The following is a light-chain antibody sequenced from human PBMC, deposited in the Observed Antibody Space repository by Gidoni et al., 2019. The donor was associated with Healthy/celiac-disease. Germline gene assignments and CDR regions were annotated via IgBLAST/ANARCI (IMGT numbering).Light chain of an antibody. CDR3: QSFDSSLSGYV. Sequence: QSVLTQPPSVSGAQGQRVTISCPGSSSNIGAGYDVHWSQQLPGTAPKLLIYGNSNRPSGVPYRFSGSKSGTSVSLAITGLQAEDEADYYCQSFDSSLSGYVFGIGTKVTVL. J-gene: IGLJ1*01. V-gene: IGLV1-40*01. CDR1: SSNIGAGYD. CDR2: GNS.